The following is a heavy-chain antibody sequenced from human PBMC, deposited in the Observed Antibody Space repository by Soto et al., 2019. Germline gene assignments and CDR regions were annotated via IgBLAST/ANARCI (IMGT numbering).Heavy chain of an antibody. Sequence: SVKVSCKASGGTFSSYAISWVRQAPGQGLEWMGRIIPFIGTANYAQKFQGRVTITADESTSTAYMELTSLRSEDTAVYYCARVVMTTVPASYYYGVDVWGQGTTVTVSS. CDR2: IIPFIGTA. CDR1: GGTFSSYA. V-gene: IGHV1-69*11. D-gene: IGHD4-4*01. CDR3: ARVVMTTVPASYYYGVDV. J-gene: IGHJ6*02.